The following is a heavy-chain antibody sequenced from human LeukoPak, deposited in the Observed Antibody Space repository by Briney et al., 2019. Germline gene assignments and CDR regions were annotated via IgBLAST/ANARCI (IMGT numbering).Heavy chain of an antibody. Sequence: SETLSLTCTVSSGSIGIYYWTWIRQSAGKGLEWLGRVYASGHLNYNPVLKSRVTMSIDTSKNQFSLNLNSVTAADTAVYYCARGWAPRGQKSCFDHWGRGTLVTVSS. D-gene: IGHD3-10*01. CDR2: VYASGHL. CDR1: SGSIGIYY. CDR3: ARGWAPRGQKSCFDH. V-gene: IGHV4-4*07. J-gene: IGHJ4*02.